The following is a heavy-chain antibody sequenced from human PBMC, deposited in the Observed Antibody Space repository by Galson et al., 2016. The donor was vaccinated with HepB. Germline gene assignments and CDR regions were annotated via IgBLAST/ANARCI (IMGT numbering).Heavy chain of an antibody. CDR3: AGGVTIFGVVTNPSDV. Sequence: SLRLSCAASGFIFRSYGMHWVRQAPGKGLEWVAVIRYDGSNKYYADSVKGRFTISRDNSKNTLYLQMDSLRAEDTAVYYCAGGVTIFGVVTNPSDVWGQGTTVTVSS. CDR1: GFIFRSYG. V-gene: IGHV3-33*01. CDR2: IRYDGSNK. J-gene: IGHJ6*01. D-gene: IGHD3-3*01.